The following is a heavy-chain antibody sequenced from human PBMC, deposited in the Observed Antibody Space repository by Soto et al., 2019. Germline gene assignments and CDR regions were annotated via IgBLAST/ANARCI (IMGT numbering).Heavy chain of an antibody. CDR1: GYTFTSYG. CDR3: ASYVAVAGHPYYYYYMDV. J-gene: IGHJ6*03. CDR2: ISAYNGNT. V-gene: IGHV1-18*01. Sequence: GALVKVSCKASGYTFTSYGISWVRQAPGQGLEWMGWISAYNGNTNYAQKLQGRVTMTTDTSTSTAYMELRSLRSDDTAVYYCASYVAVAGHPYYYYYMDVWGKGTTVTVSS. D-gene: IGHD6-19*01.